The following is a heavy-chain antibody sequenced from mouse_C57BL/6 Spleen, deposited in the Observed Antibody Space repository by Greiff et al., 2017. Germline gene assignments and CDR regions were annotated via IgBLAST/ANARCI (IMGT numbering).Heavy chain of an antibody. CDR1: GYTFTSYW. Sequence: QVQLQQPGAELVRPGSSVKLSCKASGYTFTSYWMHWVKQRPIQGLEWIGNIDPSDSETHYNQKFKDKATLTVDKSSSTAYMQLSSLTSEDSAVYYCARGWDEKAWFAYCGQGTLVTVSA. CDR3: ARGWDEKAWFAY. V-gene: IGHV1-52*01. D-gene: IGHD4-1*01. J-gene: IGHJ3*01. CDR2: IDPSDSET.